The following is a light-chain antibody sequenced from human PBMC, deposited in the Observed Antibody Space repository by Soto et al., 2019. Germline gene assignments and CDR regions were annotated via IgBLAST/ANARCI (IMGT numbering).Light chain of an antibody. Sequence: QSVLTQPASLSGSPGQSITISCTGTSSDVGAYNYVSWYQQYPGNAPKLIIYEVNYRPSEVPHRFSGSKSGNTATLTISGLQAEDEAEYYCSSYTNTYTYVFGPGTKVTVL. J-gene: IGLJ1*01. V-gene: IGLV2-14*01. CDR1: SSDVGAYNY. CDR2: EVN. CDR3: SSYTNTYTYV.